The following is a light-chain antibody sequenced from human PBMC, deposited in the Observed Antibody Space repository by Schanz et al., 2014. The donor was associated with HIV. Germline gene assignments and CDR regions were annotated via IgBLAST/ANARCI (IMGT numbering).Light chain of an antibody. Sequence: QSALTQPPSASGSPGQSVTISCTGTRSDIGTHDFVSWYQLHPGKAPKLMIYEVTKRPLGVPNRFSGSKSGNTASLTVSGLQAEDEADYYCSSYATTKDLLFGGGTKLTVL. CDR3: SSYATTKDLL. V-gene: IGLV2-8*01. J-gene: IGLJ2*01. CDR1: RSDIGTHDF. CDR2: EVT.